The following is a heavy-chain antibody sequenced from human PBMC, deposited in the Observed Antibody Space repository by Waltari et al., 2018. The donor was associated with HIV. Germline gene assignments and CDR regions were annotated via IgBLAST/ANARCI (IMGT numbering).Heavy chain of an antibody. V-gene: IGHV2-5*01. CDR2: IYGNDAK. CDR1: GFSLSTSGVG. CDR3: AHRRLARAVAGNLYNWFDP. D-gene: IGHD6-19*01. J-gene: IGHJ5*02. Sequence: QITLKESGPTLVKPTQTLTLTCTFSGFSLSTSGVGVGWLRQPPGRALEWLALIYGNDAKRYRPSLKTRLTITKETSKNQVVLTLTNVDPVDTATYYCAHRRLARAVAGNLYNWFDPWGQGILVTVSS.